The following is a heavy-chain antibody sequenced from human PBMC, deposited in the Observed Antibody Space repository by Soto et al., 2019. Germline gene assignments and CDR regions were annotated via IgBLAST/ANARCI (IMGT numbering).Heavy chain of an antibody. J-gene: IGHJ4*02. D-gene: IGHD7-27*01. CDR3: ARESGLGTKYYFDY. V-gene: IGHV3-33*01. CDR1: GFTFSSYG. CDR2: IWYDGSNK. Sequence: PGGSLRLSCAASGFTFSSYGMHWVRQAPGKGLEWVAVIWYDGSNKYYADSVKGRFTISRDNSKNTLYLQMNSLRAEDTAVYYCARESGLGTKYYFDYWGQGTLVTVSS.